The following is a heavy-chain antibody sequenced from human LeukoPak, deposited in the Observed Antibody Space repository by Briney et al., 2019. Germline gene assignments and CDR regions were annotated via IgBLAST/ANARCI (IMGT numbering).Heavy chain of an antibody. V-gene: IGHV5-51*03. J-gene: IGHJ5*02. CDR2: IYPGDSDT. CDR3: MRRSTDSSYACDL. Sequence: GESQTLSCQGSGYSFSNYWIGWVRQMPGGGLDLMGIIYPGDSDTRYSPSFQGHVTISADRSTNTPSLQWLSLSAPDTALYYSMRRSTDSSYACDLWGQGTLVTVSS. D-gene: IGHD2-2*01. CDR1: GYSFSNYW.